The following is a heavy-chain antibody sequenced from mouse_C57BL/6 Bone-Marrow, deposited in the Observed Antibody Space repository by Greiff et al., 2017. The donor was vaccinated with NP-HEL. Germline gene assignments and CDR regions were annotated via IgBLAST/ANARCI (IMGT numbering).Heavy chain of an antibody. CDR2: IYPRSGNT. CDR1: GYTFTSYG. V-gene: IGHV1-81*01. CDR3: ARGDV. J-gene: IGHJ1*03. Sequence: QVQLQQSGAELARPGASVKLSCKASGYTFTSYGISWVKQRTGQGLEWIGVIYPRSGNTYYNEKFKGKATLTADKSSSTAYMELRSLTSDDSAVYFCARGDVWGTGTTVTVSS.